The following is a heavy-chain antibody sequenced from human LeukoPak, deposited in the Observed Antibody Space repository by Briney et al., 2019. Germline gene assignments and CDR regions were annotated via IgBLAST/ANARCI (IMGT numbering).Heavy chain of an antibody. CDR2: ISSSSSYI. D-gene: IGHD6-19*01. J-gene: IGHJ3*02. V-gene: IGHV3-21*01. CDR3: ARDRGIAVAGTPSDAFDI. Sequence: GGSLRLSCAASGFAFSIYTMNWVRQAPGKGLDWVSSISSSSSYIYYADSVKGRFTISRDNARNSLYLQMNSLRAEDTAVYYCARDRGIAVAGTPSDAFDIWGQGTMVTVSS. CDR1: GFAFSIYT.